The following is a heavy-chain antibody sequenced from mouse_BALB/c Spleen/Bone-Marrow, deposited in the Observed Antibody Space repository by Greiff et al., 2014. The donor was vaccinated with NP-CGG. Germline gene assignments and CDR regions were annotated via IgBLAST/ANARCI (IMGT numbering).Heavy chain of an antibody. CDR2: ISYSGST. Sequence: EVQLVESGPGLVKPSQSLSLTCTVPGYSITSDYAWNWIRQFPGNKLEWMGYISYSGSTSYNPSLKSRISITRDTSKNQFFLQLNSGTTEDTATYYCARSWLRRGFDYWGQGTTLTVSS. D-gene: IGHD2-2*01. CDR1: GYSITSDYA. J-gene: IGHJ2*01. V-gene: IGHV3-2*02. CDR3: ARSWLRRGFDY.